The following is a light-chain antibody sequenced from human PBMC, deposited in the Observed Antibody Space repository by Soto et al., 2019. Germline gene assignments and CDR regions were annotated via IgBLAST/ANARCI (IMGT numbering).Light chain of an antibody. V-gene: IGKV3-15*01. CDR2: GAS. CDR3: QQYNNWPPLT. Sequence: EIVMTQSPATLSVSPGERATHSCRASQSVSSNLAWYQQKPGQAPRLLIYGASTRATGIPARFSGSESGTEFTLTISRLQSEDFAVYYCQQYNNWPPLTFGGGTKVEIK. CDR1: QSVSSN. J-gene: IGKJ4*01.